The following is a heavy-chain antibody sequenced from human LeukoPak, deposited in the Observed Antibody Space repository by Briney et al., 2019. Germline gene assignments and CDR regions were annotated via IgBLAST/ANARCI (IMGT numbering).Heavy chain of an antibody. J-gene: IGHJ3*02. Sequence: PGGSLRLSCAASGFTFSSYAMSWVRQAPGNGLEWVSAISGSGGSTYYADSAKGRFTISRDNSKNTLYLQMNSLRAEDTAVYYCAKWASLYTRSANDAFDIWGQGTMVTVSS. CDR1: GFTFSSYA. CDR2: ISGSGGST. V-gene: IGHV3-23*01. D-gene: IGHD2-2*02. CDR3: AKWASLYTRSANDAFDI.